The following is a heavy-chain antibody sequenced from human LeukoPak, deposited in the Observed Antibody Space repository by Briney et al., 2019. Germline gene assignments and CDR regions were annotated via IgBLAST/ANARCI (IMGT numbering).Heavy chain of an antibody. D-gene: IGHD3-22*01. V-gene: IGHV3-7*01. Sequence: GGSLRLSCAASGFTFSNYWMSWFRQAPGKGLEWLANINQDGSEIYYVDSVKGRFTISRDNGKNSLYLQINSLRADDTAVYYCARDQGRMIVVRTTYWFFDLWGRGTLVTVSS. CDR2: INQDGSEI. CDR3: ARDQGRMIVVRTTYWFFDL. J-gene: IGHJ2*01. CDR1: GFTFSNYW.